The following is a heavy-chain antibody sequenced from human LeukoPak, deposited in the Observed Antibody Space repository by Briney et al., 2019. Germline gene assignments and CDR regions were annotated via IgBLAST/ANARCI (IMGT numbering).Heavy chain of an antibody. D-gene: IGHD3-10*01. CDR2: INPNSGGT. CDR1: GYTSSDFY. CDR3: ARGINWFDL. J-gene: IGHJ5*02. Sequence: ASVKVSCKSPGYTSSDFYIHWVRQAPGQGLEWMGWINPNSGGTDFAQNFQGRVTMTRDTSISTAYMELRGLRTDDTAVYYCARGINWFDLWGQGTLVTVSS. V-gene: IGHV1-2*02.